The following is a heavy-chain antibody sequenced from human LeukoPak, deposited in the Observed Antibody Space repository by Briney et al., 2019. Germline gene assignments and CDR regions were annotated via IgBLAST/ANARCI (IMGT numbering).Heavy chain of an antibody. CDR1: GFTFSRYS. V-gene: IGHV3-21*04. CDR2: IGGSSSSI. CDR3: AKDKNDYTNYMGAFDF. Sequence: TGGSLRLSCAASGFTFSRYSMNWVRQAPGKGLEWVSSIGGSSSSIYYAGSVRGRFTISRDNAKNSLYLQMNSLRAEDTAVYYCAKDKNDYTNYMGAFDFWGQGTMVTVSS. J-gene: IGHJ3*01. D-gene: IGHD4-11*01.